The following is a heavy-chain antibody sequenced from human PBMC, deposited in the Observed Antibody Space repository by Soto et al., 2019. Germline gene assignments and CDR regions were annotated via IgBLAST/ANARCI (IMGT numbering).Heavy chain of an antibody. V-gene: IGHV3-53*04. Sequence: EVQLVESGGGLVQPGGSLRLSCAASGFTVSSNYMSWVRQAPGKGLEWVSVLYSGGSTYYADSVNGRFTISRHNSKNTLYLQMNSLRAEDTAVYYCASGWRVDAFDIWGQGTMVTVSS. CDR3: ASGWRVDAFDI. J-gene: IGHJ3*02. CDR2: LYSGGST. D-gene: IGHD3-3*01. CDR1: GFTVSSNY.